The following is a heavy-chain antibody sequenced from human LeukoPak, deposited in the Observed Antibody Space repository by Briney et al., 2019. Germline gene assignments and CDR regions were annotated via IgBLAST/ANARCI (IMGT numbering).Heavy chain of an antibody. CDR3: ARHLGLWFGESYLDY. D-gene: IGHD3-10*01. J-gene: IGHJ4*02. CDR2: IYYSGNT. Sequence: SETLSLTCTVSGGSISSYYWSWIRQPPGKGLEWIGYIYYSGNTNYNPSLKSRVTISLDTSKNQFSLKLNSVTAADTAVYYCARHLGLWFGESYLDYWGQGTLVTVSS. CDR1: GGSISSYY. V-gene: IGHV4-59*08.